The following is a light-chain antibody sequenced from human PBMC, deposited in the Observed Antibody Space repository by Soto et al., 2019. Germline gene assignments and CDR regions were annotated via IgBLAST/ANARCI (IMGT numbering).Light chain of an antibody. CDR3: QQYNNWPRT. CDR1: QSVSSN. CDR2: GAS. Sequence: VITQSPATLSVSPGERATLSCRASQSVSSNVAWYQQKPGQAPRLLIYGASTRATGIPARFSGSGSGTEFTLTISSLQSEDFAVYYCQQYNNWPRTFGGGTKVDIK. V-gene: IGKV3-15*01. J-gene: IGKJ4*01.